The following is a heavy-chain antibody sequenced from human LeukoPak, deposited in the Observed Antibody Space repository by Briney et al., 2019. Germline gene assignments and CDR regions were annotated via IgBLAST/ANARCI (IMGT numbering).Heavy chain of an antibody. CDR3: ARGRSSSWYYYYYMDV. V-gene: IGHV4-34*01. CDR2: INHSGST. D-gene: IGHD6-13*01. CDR1: GLRFGSYW. J-gene: IGHJ6*03. Sequence: PGGSLRLSCAASGLRFGSYWMSWVRQAPGKGLEWIGEINHSGSTNYNPTLKSRVTISVDTSKNQFSLKLSSVTAADTAVYYCARGRSSSWYYYYYMDVWGKGTTVTVSS.